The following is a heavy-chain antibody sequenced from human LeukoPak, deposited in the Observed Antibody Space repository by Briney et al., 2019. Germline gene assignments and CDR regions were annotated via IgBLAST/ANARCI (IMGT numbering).Heavy chain of an antibody. CDR3: ARDRSVYYYDSTPSNWFDP. J-gene: IGHJ5*02. CDR2: IKEDGSET. Sequence: GGSLRLSCAASGFTFSSYWMSWVRQAPGKGLEWVANIKEDGSETYFVDSVKGRFTISRDNAKNSLYLQMNSLRAEDTAVYYCARDRSVYYYDSTPSNWFDPWGQGTLVTVSS. CDR1: GFTFSSYW. D-gene: IGHD3-22*01. V-gene: IGHV3-7*01.